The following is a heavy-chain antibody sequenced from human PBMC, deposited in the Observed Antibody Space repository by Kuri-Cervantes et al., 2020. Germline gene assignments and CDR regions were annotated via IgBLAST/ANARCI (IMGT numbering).Heavy chain of an antibody. CDR2: ISSSSSYI. CDR3: ASSRVVDGRMGRNYYYYYGMDV. J-gene: IGHJ6*02. D-gene: IGHD2-15*01. CDR1: GFTFSSYS. V-gene: IGHV3-21*01. Sequence: GESLKISCAASGFTFSSYSMNWVRQAPGKGLEWVSSISSSSSYIYYADSVKGRFTISRDNAKNSLYLQMNSIRAEDTAVYYCASSRVVDGRMGRNYYYYYGMDVWGQGTTVTVSS.